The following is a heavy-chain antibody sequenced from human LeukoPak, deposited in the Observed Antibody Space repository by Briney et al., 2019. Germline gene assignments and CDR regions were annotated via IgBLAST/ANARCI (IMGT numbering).Heavy chain of an antibody. D-gene: IGHD1-7*01. CDR1: GFTFSSYA. Sequence: PGGSLRLSCAASGFTFSSYAMSWVRQAPGKGLEWVSAISGSDGSTYYADSVKGRFTISRDNSKNTLYLQMNSLRAEDTAVYDCAHSGELELRLPSDYWGQGTLVTVSS. CDR3: AHSGELELRLPSDY. V-gene: IGHV3-23*01. J-gene: IGHJ4*02. CDR2: ISGSDGST.